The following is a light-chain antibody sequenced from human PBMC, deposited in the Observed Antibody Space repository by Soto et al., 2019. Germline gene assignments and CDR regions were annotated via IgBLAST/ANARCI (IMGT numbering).Light chain of an antibody. CDR1: ENIKNW. V-gene: IGKV1-5*01. CDR2: DAS. J-gene: IGKJ1*01. CDR3: QQYYVHSDP. Sequence: DVQMTQSPSTLAASVGDRVNINCRASENIKNWLAWYQQTPGKARKVLIPDASRLETGVPSRFSGSGYATDFTLTISALQTDDFGTYHCQQYYVHSDPFALVTKFDIK.